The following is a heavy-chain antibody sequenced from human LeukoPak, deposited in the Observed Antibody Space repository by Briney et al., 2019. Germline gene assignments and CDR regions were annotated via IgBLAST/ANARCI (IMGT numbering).Heavy chain of an antibody. CDR1: SGSISSNSYY. D-gene: IGHD3-10*01. V-gene: IGHV4-39*01. CDR3: ARGTSRSGFFVIAFGGLDY. CDR2: ISYSGRT. Sequence: SETLSLTCTVSSGSISSNSYYWGWIRQPPGKGLEWIGSISYSGRTYYNPSLESRVTISVGASKNQFSLELNSVTAADTAVYYCARGTSRSGFFVIAFGGLDYWGPGTLVTVPS. J-gene: IGHJ4*02.